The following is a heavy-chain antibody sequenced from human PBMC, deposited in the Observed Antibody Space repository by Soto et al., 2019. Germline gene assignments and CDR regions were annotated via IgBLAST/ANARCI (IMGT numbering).Heavy chain of an antibody. CDR3: ARLTYYGSGSYNNWFDP. CDR1: GGSISRYC. D-gene: IGHD3-10*01. Sequence: PSETLSLTCTVSGGSISRYCWSWIRQPPGKGLEWIGYIYYSGSTNYNPSLKSRVTMSVDTSENQFSLKLRSVTAADTAVYYCARLTYYGSGSYNNWFDPWGQGILVTVSS. J-gene: IGHJ5*02. V-gene: IGHV4-59*08. CDR2: IYYSGST.